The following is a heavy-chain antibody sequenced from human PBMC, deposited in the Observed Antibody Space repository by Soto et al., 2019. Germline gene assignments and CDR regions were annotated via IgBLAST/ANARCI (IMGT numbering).Heavy chain of an antibody. V-gene: IGHV3-30-3*01. CDR3: ARDFGDYGLDY. J-gene: IGHJ4*02. D-gene: IGHD4-17*01. CDR2: ISYDGSNK. CDR1: GFTFSSYA. Sequence: GGSLRLSCAASGFTFSSYAMHWVRQAPGKGLEWVAVISYDGSNKYYADSVKGRLTISRDNSKNTLYLQMNSLRAEDTAVYYCARDFGDYGLDYWGQGTLVTVSS.